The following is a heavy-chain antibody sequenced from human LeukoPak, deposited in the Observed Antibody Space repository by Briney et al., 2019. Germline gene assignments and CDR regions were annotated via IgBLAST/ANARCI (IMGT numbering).Heavy chain of an antibody. J-gene: IGHJ4*02. CDR1: RFTFSSYA. D-gene: IGHD6-13*01. Sequence: GGSLRLSCAASRFTFSSYAMSWVRQAPGKGLEWVSAISGSGGSTYYADSVKGRFTISRDNSKNTLYLQMNSLRAEDTAVYYCANSRGGSSWYKNFDYWGQGTLVTVSS. V-gene: IGHV3-23*01. CDR2: ISGSGGST. CDR3: ANSRGGSSWYKNFDY.